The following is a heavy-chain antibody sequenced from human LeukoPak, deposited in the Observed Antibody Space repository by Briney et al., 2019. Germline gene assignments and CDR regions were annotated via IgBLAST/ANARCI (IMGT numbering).Heavy chain of an antibody. Sequence: SEALSLTCAVYGGSFSGYYWSWIRQPPGKGLEWIGEINHSGSTNYNPSLKSRVTISVDTSKNQFSLKLSSVTAADTAVYYCARVRGDYYGSGIGNWFDPWGQGTLVTVSS. J-gene: IGHJ5*02. V-gene: IGHV4-34*01. CDR2: INHSGST. CDR1: GGSFSGYY. CDR3: ARVRGDYYGSGIGNWFDP. D-gene: IGHD3-10*01.